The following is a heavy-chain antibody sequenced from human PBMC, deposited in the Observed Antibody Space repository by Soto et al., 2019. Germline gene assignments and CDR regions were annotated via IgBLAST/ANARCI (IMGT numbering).Heavy chain of an antibody. Sequence: PSETLSLTCTVPGGSVSSGSSYWSWFRQPPGKGLEWIGYIYYSGSTNYNPSLKSRVTISVDTSKNQFSLKLSSVTAADTAVYYCARTPTMEGVVVPQHYYYYMDVWGKGTTVTVSS. CDR1: GGSVSSGSSY. V-gene: IGHV4-61*01. D-gene: IGHD2-2*01. J-gene: IGHJ6*03. CDR2: IYYSGST. CDR3: ARTPTMEGVVVPQHYYYYMDV.